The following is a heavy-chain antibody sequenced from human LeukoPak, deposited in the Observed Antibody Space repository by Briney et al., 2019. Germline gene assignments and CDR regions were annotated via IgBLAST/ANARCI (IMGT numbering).Heavy chain of an antibody. CDR2: IYYSGST. J-gene: IGHJ4*02. CDR3: ARGPYCSSTSCYTLDY. CDR1: GGSISSYY. Sequence: ASETLSLTCTVSGGSISSYYWSWIRQPPGKGLEWSGYIYYSGSTNYNPSLKSRVTISVDTSKNQFSLKLSSVTAADTAVYYCARGPYCSSTSCYTLDYWGQGTLVTVSS. V-gene: IGHV4-59*01. D-gene: IGHD2-2*02.